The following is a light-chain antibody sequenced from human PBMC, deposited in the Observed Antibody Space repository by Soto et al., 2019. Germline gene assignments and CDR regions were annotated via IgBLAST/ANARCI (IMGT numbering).Light chain of an antibody. CDR2: DAS. Sequence: EIALTQSPATLSLSPGERATLSCRASQSVSNNLAWYQQKPGQAPRLLIYDASNRATDIPARFSGGGSGTDFTLTISSLEPEDCAVYYCQQRSNWPTFGGGTKVEIK. CDR1: QSVSNN. J-gene: IGKJ4*01. CDR3: QQRSNWPT. V-gene: IGKV3-11*01.